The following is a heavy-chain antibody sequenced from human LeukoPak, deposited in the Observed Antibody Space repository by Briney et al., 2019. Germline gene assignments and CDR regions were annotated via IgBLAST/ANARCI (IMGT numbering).Heavy chain of an antibody. CDR3: ARESDVGKDFDC. J-gene: IGHJ4*02. CDR1: GYTFTSYY. V-gene: IGHV1-46*01. D-gene: IGHD1-1*01. Sequence: ASVKVSCKASGYTFTSYYMHWVRQAPGPGLEWMGIINPSGGSTRYAQKFQGRVTMTRDTSTSTVYMELSSLRSEDTAVYYCARESDVGKDFDCWGQGTLVTVSS. CDR2: INPSGGST.